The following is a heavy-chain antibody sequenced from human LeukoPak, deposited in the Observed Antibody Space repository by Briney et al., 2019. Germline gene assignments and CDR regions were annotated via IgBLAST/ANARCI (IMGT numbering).Heavy chain of an antibody. CDR3: SRFGEFDAFDI. D-gene: IGHD3-10*01. CDR1: GFTFSSYW. CDR2: VKQDGSEK. V-gene: IGHV3-7*01. J-gene: IGHJ3*02. Sequence: GGSLRLSCAASGFTFSSYWMSWVRQAPGKGLEWVANVKQDGSEKYYVDSVKDRFTISRDNAKNSLYLQMNSLRAEDTAVYYCSRFGEFDAFDIWGQGTMVTVSS.